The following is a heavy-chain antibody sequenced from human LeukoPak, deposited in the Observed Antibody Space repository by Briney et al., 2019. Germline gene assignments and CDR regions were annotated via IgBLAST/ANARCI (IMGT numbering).Heavy chain of an antibody. J-gene: IGHJ2*01. CDR3: ARLCFDYDFWSGYYLFDL. Sequence: GGSLRLSCAASGFTFSSYSMNWVRQAPGKGLEWVSSISSSSSYIYYADSVKGRFTISRDNAKNSLYLQMNSLRAEDTAVYYCARLCFDYDFWSGYYLFDLWGRGTLVTVSS. D-gene: IGHD3-3*01. V-gene: IGHV3-21*01. CDR1: GFTFSSYS. CDR2: ISSSSSYI.